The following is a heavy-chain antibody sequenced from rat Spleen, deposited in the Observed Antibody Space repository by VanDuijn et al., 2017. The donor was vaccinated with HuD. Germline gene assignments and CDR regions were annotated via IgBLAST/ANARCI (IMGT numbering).Heavy chain of an antibody. CDR1: GFTFSDYN. CDR2: ISYDGSNT. Sequence: EVQLVESGGGLMQPGRSLKLSCAASGFTFSDYNMAWVRQAPKKGLEWVASISYDGSNTYYRDSVKGRFTISRDNAKQTLYLQLSSLRSEDTATYYCARYLNLLQWYYFDYWGQGVMVTVSS. V-gene: IGHV5-7*01. CDR3: ARYLNLLQWYYFDY. D-gene: IGHD1-1*01. J-gene: IGHJ2*01.